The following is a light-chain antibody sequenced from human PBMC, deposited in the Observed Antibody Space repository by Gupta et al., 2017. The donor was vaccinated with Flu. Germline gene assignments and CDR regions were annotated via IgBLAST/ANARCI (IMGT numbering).Light chain of an antibody. V-gene: IGLV2-23*01. CDR3: CSYASSNTYV. CDR2: AGS. J-gene: IGLJ1*01. Sequence: QSALTPPASVSGSPGQSITLSCAGTSSDVGSYNLVSWYQQYPGKAPKLMIYAGSKRPSGISNRFSGSKSGNAASLTISGLQAEDEADYYCCSYASSNTYVFGTGTKVTVL. CDR1: SSDVGSYNL.